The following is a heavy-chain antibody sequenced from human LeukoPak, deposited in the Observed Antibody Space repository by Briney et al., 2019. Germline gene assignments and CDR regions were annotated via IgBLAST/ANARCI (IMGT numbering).Heavy chain of an antibody. J-gene: IGHJ3*02. CDR1: GYTFTGYY. V-gene: IGHV1-2*02. Sequence: GPVKVSCKASGYTFTGYYMHWVRQAPGQGLEWMGWINPKSGATKYAQKFQGGVTLTSDTSISTAYMELNSPRSDDTAVYYCARGLGFIVVVTSSPDAFDIWGQGTMVTVSS. CDR3: ARGLGFIVVVTSSPDAFDI. D-gene: IGHD2-21*02. CDR2: INPKSGAT.